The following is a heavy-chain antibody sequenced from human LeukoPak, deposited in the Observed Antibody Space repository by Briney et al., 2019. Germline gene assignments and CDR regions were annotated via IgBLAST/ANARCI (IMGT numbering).Heavy chain of an antibody. J-gene: IGHJ5*02. V-gene: IGHV3-30-3*01. Sequence: PGRSLRLSCAASGFTFSSYAMHWVRQAPAKGLEWVAVISYDGSNKYYADSVKGRFTISRDNSKNTLYLQMNSLRAEDTAVYYCARAHGDGYNGLSWFDPWGQGTLVTVSS. CDR3: ARAHGDGYNGLSWFDP. D-gene: IGHD5-24*01. CDR2: ISYDGSNK. CDR1: GFTFSSYA.